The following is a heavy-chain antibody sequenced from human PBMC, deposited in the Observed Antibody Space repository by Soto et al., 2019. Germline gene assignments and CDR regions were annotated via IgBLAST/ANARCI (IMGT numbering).Heavy chain of an antibody. CDR3: GVYKAGSGGKGD. CDR2: QTGST. D-gene: IGHD2-8*02. Sequence: QVQVQESGPGLVKPSETLSLTCAVSGVSVTSGSHHFLWIRQPPGKGLEWIGQTGSTNYNPSLKSRXXRXLXXPKNQFSLRLSSVTSADTAVYYCGVYKAGSGGKGDCGRGTLVTISS. V-gene: IGHV4-61*01. CDR1: GVSVTSGSHH. J-gene: IGHJ1*01.